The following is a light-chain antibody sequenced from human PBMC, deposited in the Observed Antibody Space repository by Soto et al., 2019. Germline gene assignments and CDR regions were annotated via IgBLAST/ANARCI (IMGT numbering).Light chain of an antibody. CDR2: DVN. Sequence: QSALTQPASVSGSPGQSITISCTGTSSDLGAYNFVYWYQQHPGKAPKLMLYDVNIRPSGVYNRFSGSKSGNTASLTISGLKAKDGACWSCTSWPTSTTMIFGGGTTLPVL. V-gene: IGLV2-14*03. CDR1: SSDLGAYNF. J-gene: IGLJ2*01. CDR3: TSWPTSTTMI.